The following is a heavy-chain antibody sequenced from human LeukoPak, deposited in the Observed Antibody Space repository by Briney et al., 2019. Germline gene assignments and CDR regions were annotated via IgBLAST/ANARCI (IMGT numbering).Heavy chain of an antibody. CDR3: AKDLFYYDKGGFDY. Sequence: GRFLRLSCAASGFTFSSYGLHWVRQAPDKGLEWVAFISYDGSNKFYGDPVKGRFTISRDNSKNTLYLQMNSLRTEDTAVYYCAKDLFYYDKGGFDYWGQGTLVTVSS. CDR2: ISYDGSNK. D-gene: IGHD3-22*01. CDR1: GFTFSSYG. V-gene: IGHV3-30*18. J-gene: IGHJ4*02.